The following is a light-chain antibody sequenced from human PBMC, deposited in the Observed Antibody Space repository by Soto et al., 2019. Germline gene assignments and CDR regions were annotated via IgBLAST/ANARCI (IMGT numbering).Light chain of an antibody. J-gene: IGKJ1*01. CDR1: QSVGSD. CDR3: QQYNNWPPWT. Sequence: EIVMTQSPATLSVSPGERATLSCRASQSVGSDFAWYQQKPGQAPRLLIYGASTRATGIPARFSGRGSGTEFTLTITSLQSEDFAVYYCQQYNNWPPWTFGQGTKVDIK. CDR2: GAS. V-gene: IGKV3-15*01.